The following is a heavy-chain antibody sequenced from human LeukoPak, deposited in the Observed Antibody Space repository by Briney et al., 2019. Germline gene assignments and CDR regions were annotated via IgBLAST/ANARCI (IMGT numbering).Heavy chain of an antibody. Sequence: ASVKVSCKASGYSFTSNYIHWVRQAPGQGLEWMGRINPNSGGTNYAQKFQGRVTMTRDTSISTAYMELSRLRSDDTAVYYCARNPPGYSGYERWGQGTLVTVSS. CDR2: INPNSGGT. CDR1: GYSFTSNY. CDR3: ARNPPGYSGYER. J-gene: IGHJ4*02. D-gene: IGHD5-12*01. V-gene: IGHV1-2*06.